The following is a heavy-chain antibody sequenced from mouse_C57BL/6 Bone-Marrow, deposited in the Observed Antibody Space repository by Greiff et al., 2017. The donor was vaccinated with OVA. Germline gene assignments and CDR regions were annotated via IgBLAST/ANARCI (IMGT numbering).Heavy chain of an antibody. CDR1: GYTFTSYW. D-gene: IGHD1-3*01. J-gene: IGHJ4*01. CDR3: AKKVRRDYYARDY. Sequence: VQLQQPGAELVRPGTSVKLSCKASGYTFTSYWLHWVKQRPGQGLEWIGVIDPSDSYTNYNQKFKGKATLTVETSSSTAYRQLSSLTSEDSAVYYCAKKVRRDYYARDYWGQGTSVTVSS. CDR2: IDPSDSYT. V-gene: IGHV1-59*01.